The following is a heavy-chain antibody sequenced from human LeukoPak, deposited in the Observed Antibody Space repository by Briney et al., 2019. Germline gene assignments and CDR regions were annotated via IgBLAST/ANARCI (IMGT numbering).Heavy chain of an antibody. V-gene: IGHV4-59*01. CDR3: ARDTDYYDSSGYYRVGFDP. Sequence: TPSETLSLTCAVYGGSFSSYYWSWIRQPPGKGLEWIGYIYYSGSTNYNPSLKSRVTISVDTSKNQFSLKLSSVTAADTAVYYCARDTDYYDSSGYYRVGFDPWGQGTLVTVSS. D-gene: IGHD3-22*01. CDR2: IYYSGST. CDR1: GGSFSSYY. J-gene: IGHJ5*02.